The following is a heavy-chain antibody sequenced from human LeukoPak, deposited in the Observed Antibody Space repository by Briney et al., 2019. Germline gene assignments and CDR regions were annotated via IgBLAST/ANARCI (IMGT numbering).Heavy chain of an antibody. CDR1: GFTFSSYA. J-gene: IGHJ4*02. D-gene: IGHD3-22*01. CDR3: AKDFYDSSGSRYDY. CDR2: ISYDGSNK. Sequence: GGSLRLSCAASGFTFSSYAVHWVRQTPGKGLEWVAVISYDGSNKYYADSVKGRFTISRDNSKNTLFMQMNSLRAEDTAVYYCAKDFYDSSGSRYDYWGQGTLVTVSS. V-gene: IGHV3-30-3*01.